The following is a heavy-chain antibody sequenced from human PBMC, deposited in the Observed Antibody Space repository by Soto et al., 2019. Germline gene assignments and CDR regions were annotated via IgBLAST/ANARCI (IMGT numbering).Heavy chain of an antibody. J-gene: IGHJ5*02. CDR1: GGSFSGYY. CDR3: ASQADCSSTSCYERGDWFDP. CDR2: INHSGST. D-gene: IGHD2-2*01. Sequence: SETLSLTCAVYGGSFSGYYWSWIRQPPGKGLEWIGEINHSGSTNYNPSLKSRVTISVDTSKNQFSLKLSSVTAADTAVYYCASQADCSSTSCYERGDWFDPWGQGTLVTVSS. V-gene: IGHV4-34*01.